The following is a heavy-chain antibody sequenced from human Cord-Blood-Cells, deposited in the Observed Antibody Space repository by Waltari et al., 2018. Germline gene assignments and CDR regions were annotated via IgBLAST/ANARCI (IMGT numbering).Heavy chain of an antibody. CDR2: INHSGST. Sequence: QVQLQQWGAGLLKPSETLSLTCAVYGGSFSGYYWSWIRQPPGKGLEWIGEINHSGSTNYNPSLKSRVTISVDTSKNQFSLRLSSVTAAGTAVYYCARGVIVVVVAATNAFDIWGQGTMVTVSS. V-gene: IGHV4-34*01. CDR1: GGSFSGYY. J-gene: IGHJ3*02. D-gene: IGHD2-15*01. CDR3: ARGVIVVVVAATNAFDI.